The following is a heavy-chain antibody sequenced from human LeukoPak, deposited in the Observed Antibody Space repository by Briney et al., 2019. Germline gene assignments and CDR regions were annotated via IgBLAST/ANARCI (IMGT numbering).Heavy chain of an antibody. Sequence: SQTLSLTCTVSGGSISSGGYYWSWIRQHPGKGLEWIGYIYYSGSTYYNPSLKSRVTISVDTSKNQFSLKLSSMTAADTAVYYCARAPSNYGSGSYYTDWFDPWGQGTLVTVSS. V-gene: IGHV4-31*03. J-gene: IGHJ5*02. CDR2: IYYSGST. CDR3: ARAPSNYGSGSYYTDWFDP. CDR1: GGSISSGGYY. D-gene: IGHD3-10*01.